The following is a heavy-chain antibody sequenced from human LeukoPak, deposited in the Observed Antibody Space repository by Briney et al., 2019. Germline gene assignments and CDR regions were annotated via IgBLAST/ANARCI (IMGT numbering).Heavy chain of an antibody. J-gene: IGHJ3*02. CDR1: GFIFTSYS. D-gene: IGHD3-22*01. CDR2: ISSSSSSTI. CDR3: AKDSPISRYDSKNRGAFDI. V-gene: IGHV3-48*01. Sequence: PGGSLRLSCAASGFIFTSYSMNWVRQAPGKGLEWISYISSSSSSTIYYADSVKGRFTISRDNSKNTLYLQMNSLRAEDTAVYYCAKDSPISRYDSKNRGAFDIWGQGTMVTVSS.